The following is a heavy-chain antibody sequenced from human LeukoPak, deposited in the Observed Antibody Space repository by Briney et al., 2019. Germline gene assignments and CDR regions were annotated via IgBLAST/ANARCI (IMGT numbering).Heavy chain of an antibody. CDR2: TYYRSKWNN. J-gene: IGHJ4*02. D-gene: IGHD3-16*01. CDR3: ARDLRWGSYYFDY. Sequence: SQTLSLTFSISGDSVSINSAAWNWVRQSPTRGLEWLGRTYYRSKWNNDYAESEKSRITISADTPRNQFSLQVDSVTPDDTAVYYCARDLRWGSYYFDYWGQGILVTVSS. CDR1: GDSVSINSAA. V-gene: IGHV6-1*01.